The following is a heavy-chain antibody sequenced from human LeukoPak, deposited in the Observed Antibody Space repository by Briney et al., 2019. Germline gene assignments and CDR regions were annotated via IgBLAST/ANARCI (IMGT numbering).Heavy chain of an antibody. D-gene: IGHD6-13*01. Sequence: GGSLRLSCAASGFTLSSYWMSWVRQAPGKGLEWVANIKQDGSEKYYVDSVKGRFTISRDNAKNSLYLQMNSLRAEDTAVYYCARLRAIAAAEYFDYWGQGTLVTVSS. CDR3: ARLRAIAAAEYFDY. CDR2: IKQDGSEK. CDR1: GFTLSSYW. J-gene: IGHJ4*02. V-gene: IGHV3-7*03.